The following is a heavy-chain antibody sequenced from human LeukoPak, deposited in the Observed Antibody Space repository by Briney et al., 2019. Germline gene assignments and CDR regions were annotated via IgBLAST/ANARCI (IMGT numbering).Heavy chain of an antibody. D-gene: IGHD3-10*01. Sequence: PSETLSLTCAVYGGSFSGYYWSWIRKPPGKGLGWIGENKHSGSTNDNPSLKSRVTISVDTSKNQFSLKLSSVTAADTAVYYCARVRYYGSGSSPISYWGQGTLVTVSS. CDR2: NKHSGST. J-gene: IGHJ4*02. CDR3: ARVRYYGSGSSPISY. V-gene: IGHV4-34*01. CDR1: GGSFSGYY.